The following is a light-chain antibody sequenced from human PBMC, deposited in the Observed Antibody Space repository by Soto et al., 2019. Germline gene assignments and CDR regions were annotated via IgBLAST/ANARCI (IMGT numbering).Light chain of an antibody. CDR3: QQRSNWPLLT. Sequence: EIVLTQSPATLSLSPGERATLSCRASQSVSSYLAWYQQKPGQAPRLLIYDASNRATGIPARFSGSRSGTDFSLPISSLEPEDFAVYYCQQRSNWPLLTFGGGTKVEIK. CDR1: QSVSSY. V-gene: IGKV3-11*01. CDR2: DAS. J-gene: IGKJ4*01.